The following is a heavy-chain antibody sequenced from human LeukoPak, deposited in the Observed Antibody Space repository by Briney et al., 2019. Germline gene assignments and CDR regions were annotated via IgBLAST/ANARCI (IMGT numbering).Heavy chain of an antibody. J-gene: IGHJ4*02. V-gene: IGHV4-4*07. CDR1: GGSISSYY. CDR2: IYTSGST. Sequence: SSETLSLTCTVSGGSISSYYWSWIRQPAGKGLEWIGRIYTSGSTNYNPSLKSRVTMSVDTSKNQFSLKLSSVTAADTAVYYCARAASENYYDSSGYYYVIGYFDYWGQGTLVTVSS. D-gene: IGHD3-22*01. CDR3: ARAASENYYDSSGYYYVIGYFDY.